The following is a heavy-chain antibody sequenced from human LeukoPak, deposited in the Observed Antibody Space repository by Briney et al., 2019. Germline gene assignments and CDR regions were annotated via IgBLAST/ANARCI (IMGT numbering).Heavy chain of an antibody. Sequence: PSETLSLTCTVSGGSISSYYWSWIRQPAGKGLGWIGRIYTSGGTNYNPSLKSRVTMSVDTSKNQFSLKLSSVTAADTAVYYCAREGYFGVVTFDAFDIWGQGTMVTVSS. D-gene: IGHD3-3*01. V-gene: IGHV4-4*07. J-gene: IGHJ3*02. CDR1: GGSISSYY. CDR2: IYTSGGT. CDR3: AREGYFGVVTFDAFDI.